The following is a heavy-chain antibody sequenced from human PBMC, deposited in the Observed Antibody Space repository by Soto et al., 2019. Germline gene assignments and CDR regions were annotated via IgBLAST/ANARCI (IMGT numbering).Heavy chain of an antibody. Sequence: GESLKISCAASGFTFSSYSMNWVRQAPGKGLEWVSYISSSSSTIYYADSVKGRFTISRDNAKNSLYLQMNSLRAEDTAVYYCARGVLGKSIAARVGSVDPWGQGTLVTVSS. CDR2: ISSSSSTI. V-gene: IGHV3-48*01. CDR1: GFTFSSYS. J-gene: IGHJ5*02. D-gene: IGHD6-6*01. CDR3: ARGVLGKSIAARVGSVDP.